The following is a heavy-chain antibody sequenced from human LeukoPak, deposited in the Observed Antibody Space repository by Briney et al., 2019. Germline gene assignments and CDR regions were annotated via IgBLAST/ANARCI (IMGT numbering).Heavy chain of an antibody. CDR3: ARDQAYNGYVAEPIDY. Sequence: SETLSLTCAVSGYSISSGYYWGWIRQPPGKGLEWIGSTYHSGSTYYNPSLKSRVTISVDTSKNQFSLNLSSVTAADTGVYYCARDQAYNGYVAEPIDYWGQGTLVTVSS. CDR2: TYHSGST. D-gene: IGHD5-12*01. V-gene: IGHV4-38-2*02. CDR1: GYSISSGYY. J-gene: IGHJ4*02.